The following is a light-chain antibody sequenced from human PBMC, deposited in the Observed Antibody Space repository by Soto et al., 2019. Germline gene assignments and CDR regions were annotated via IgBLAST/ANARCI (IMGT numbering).Light chain of an antibody. CDR1: QSVSSLY. Sequence: EIVCTQSPCTLSLSPGERATLSCRATQSVSSLYLAWFQQKPGQAPRLLIYGASTRATGIPDRFSGSGSGTDFTLTISRLEPEDFAVYYCQQYGRSPPWTFGQGTKVDIK. J-gene: IGKJ1*01. CDR2: GAS. CDR3: QQYGRSPPWT. V-gene: IGKV3-20*01.